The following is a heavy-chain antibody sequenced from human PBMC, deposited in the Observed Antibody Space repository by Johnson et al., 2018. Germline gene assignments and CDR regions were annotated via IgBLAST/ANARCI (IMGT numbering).Heavy chain of an antibody. CDR1: GFTFDDYA. CDR2: ISWNSGKI. J-gene: IGHJ1*01. Sequence: VQLVQSGGGLVQPGRSLRLSCAASGFTFDDYAMHWVRQAPGKGLEWVSGISWNSGKIGYADSVKGVFTISRDNAKHTLYVQMNSLRAEDTAFYYCERDIGSSWYRGFQHWGQGTLVTVSS. CDR3: ERDIGSSWYRGFQH. D-gene: IGHD6-13*01. V-gene: IGHV3-9*01.